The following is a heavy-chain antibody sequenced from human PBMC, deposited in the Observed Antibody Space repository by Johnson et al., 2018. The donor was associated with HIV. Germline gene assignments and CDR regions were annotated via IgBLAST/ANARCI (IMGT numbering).Heavy chain of an antibody. D-gene: IGHD6-13*01. CDR2: ISYDGSVK. Sequence: VQLVESGGGVVQPGRSLRLSCVASGFTFRNYGMHWVRQAPGKGLEWVAVISYDGSVKYYADAVKGRFTISRDNSKNTLYLQMNSLTTEDTAVYYCARVLESKVAAGSWAFDIWGQGTMVTVSS. V-gene: IGHV3-30*03. CDR1: GFTFRNYG. CDR3: ARVLESKVAAGSWAFDI. J-gene: IGHJ3*02.